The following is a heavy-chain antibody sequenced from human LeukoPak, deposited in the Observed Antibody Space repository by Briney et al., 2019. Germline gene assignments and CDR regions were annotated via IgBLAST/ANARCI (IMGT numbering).Heavy chain of an antibody. CDR1: GGSISSYY. J-gene: IGHJ6*02. D-gene: IGHD3-9*01. V-gene: IGHV4-59*08. CDR2: IYYSGST. CDR3: ARHVQVNSAYFYYGMDV. Sequence: PSETLSLTCTVSGGSISSYYWSWIRQPPGKGLEWIGYIYYSGSTNYNPSLKSRVTISVDTSKNQFSLKLSSVTATDTAVYYCARHVQVNSAYFYYGMDVWGQGTTVTVSS.